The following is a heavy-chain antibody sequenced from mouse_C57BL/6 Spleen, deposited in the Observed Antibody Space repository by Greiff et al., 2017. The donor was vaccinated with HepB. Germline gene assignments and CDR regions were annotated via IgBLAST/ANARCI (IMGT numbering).Heavy chain of an antibody. Sequence: DVMLVESGGGLVKPGGSLKLSCTASGFTFSSYAMSWVRQTPEKRLEWVATISDGGSYTYYPDNVKGRFTISRDNAKNNLYLQMSHLKSEDTAMYYCAREEGKSAWFAYWGQGTLVTVSA. V-gene: IGHV5-4*01. CDR2: ISDGGSYT. CDR1: GFTFSSYA. J-gene: IGHJ3*01. CDR3: AREEGKSAWFAY.